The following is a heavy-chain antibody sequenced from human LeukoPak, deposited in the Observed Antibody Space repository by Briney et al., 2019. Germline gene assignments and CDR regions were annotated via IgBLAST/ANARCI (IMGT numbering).Heavy chain of an antibody. CDR1: GFTFSIYE. Sequence: GGSLRLSCEASGFTFSIYEVNWVRQAPGKGLEWLSHISDSGSSVHYADSVKGRFTISRDNSKNSLYLQMNSLRAEDTAVYYCAKAPYCGGDCYRNFDYWGQGTLVTVSS. CDR2: ISDSGSSV. D-gene: IGHD2-21*02. J-gene: IGHJ4*02. V-gene: IGHV3-48*03. CDR3: AKAPYCGGDCYRNFDY.